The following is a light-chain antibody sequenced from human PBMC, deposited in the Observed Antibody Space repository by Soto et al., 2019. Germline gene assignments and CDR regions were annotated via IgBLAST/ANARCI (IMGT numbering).Light chain of an antibody. CDR1: QTISSW. CDR2: DAS. V-gene: IGKV1-33*01. J-gene: IGKJ5*01. Sequence: DIQMTQSPSTVSGSVGDRFTITFRASQTISSWLAWYQQKPGRAPKLLIYDASNLEAGVPSRFRGSGSGTDFTFTISRLQPEDIATYYCQQYENLPTFGQGTRLEIK. CDR3: QQYENLPT.